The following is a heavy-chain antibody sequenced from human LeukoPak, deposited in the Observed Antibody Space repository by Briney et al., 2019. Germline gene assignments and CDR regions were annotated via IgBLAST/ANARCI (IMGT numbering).Heavy chain of an antibody. CDR1: GFTFSSYG. Sequence: PGGSLRLSCAASGFTFSSYGMHWVRQAPGKGLEWVAVISYDGSNKYYADSVKGRFTISRDNSKNTLYLQMNSLRAEDTAVYYCAKCGYYGSGSYSDYWGQGTLVTVSS. V-gene: IGHV3-30*18. CDR2: ISYDGSNK. J-gene: IGHJ4*02. CDR3: AKCGYYGSGSYSDY. D-gene: IGHD3-10*01.